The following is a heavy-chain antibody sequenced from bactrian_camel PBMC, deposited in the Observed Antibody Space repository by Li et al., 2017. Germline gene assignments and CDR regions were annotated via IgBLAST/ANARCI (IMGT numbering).Heavy chain of an antibody. J-gene: IGHJ6*01. Sequence: HVQLVESGGGSVQAGGSLRLSCVVSGYTINSDIYCMGWFRQAPGKEREGVGSLDSDGGTVRADSVMGRATISRDNAKNTVYLQMNSLKPEDTAVYYCVRAASSQMGWADFGYWGQGTQVTVS. CDR1: GYTINSDI. CDR3: VRAASSQMGWADFGY. CDR2: LDSDGGT. V-gene: IGHV3S53*01. D-gene: IGHD5*01.